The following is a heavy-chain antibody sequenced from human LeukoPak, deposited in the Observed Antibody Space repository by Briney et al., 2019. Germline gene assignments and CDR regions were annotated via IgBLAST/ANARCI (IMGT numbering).Heavy chain of an antibody. V-gene: IGHV4-59*01. CDR2: MYYSGST. CDR1: GGAITNYY. D-gene: IGHD2-2*01. J-gene: IGHJ6*03. Sequence: PSETLSLTCTDSGGAITNYYWSWIRQPPGKGLEWIGYMYYSGSTNYNPSLKSRVTMSVDTSNNQISLKMTSLTAADTAVYYCARAPAGQPYYYMDVWGKGTTVTVSS. CDR3: ARAPAGQPYYYMDV.